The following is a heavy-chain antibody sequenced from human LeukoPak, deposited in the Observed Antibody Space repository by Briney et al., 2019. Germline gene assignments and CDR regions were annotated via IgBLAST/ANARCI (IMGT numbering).Heavy chain of an antibody. CDR2: IYYSGST. D-gene: IGHD4-4*01. CDR3: ARVDSRGYYYGMNV. V-gene: IGHV4-31*03. J-gene: IGHJ6*02. CDR1: GGSISSGGYY. Sequence: KPSETLSLTCTVSGGSISSGGYYWSWIRQHPGKGLEWIGYIYYSGSTYYNPSLKSRVTTSVDTSKNQFSLKLSSVTAADTAVYYCARVDSRGYYYGMNVWGQGTTVTVSS.